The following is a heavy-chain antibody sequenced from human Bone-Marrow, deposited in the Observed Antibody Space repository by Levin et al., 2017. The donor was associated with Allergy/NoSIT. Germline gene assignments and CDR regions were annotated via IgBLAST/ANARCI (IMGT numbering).Heavy chain of an antibody. CDR3: ATWGLVGGDEGWWYFDL. Sequence: AGVSLRLSCAASGFTFSNYGMNWVRQAPGKGPEWVSSITRHSDYIFYADSVKGRFTISRDNAKNSLYLQINTLRAEDTAVYYCATWGLVGGDEGWWYFDLWGRGTLVTVSS. CDR1: GFTFSNYG. V-gene: IGHV3-21*01. D-gene: IGHD1-26*01. CDR2: ITRHSDYI. J-gene: IGHJ2*01.